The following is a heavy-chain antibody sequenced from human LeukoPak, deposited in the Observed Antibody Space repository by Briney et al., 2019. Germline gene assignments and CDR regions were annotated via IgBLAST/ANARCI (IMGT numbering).Heavy chain of an antibody. D-gene: IGHD3-10*01. CDR2: INPNSGGT. V-gene: IGHV1-2*06. CDR3: ALITMVRGPPEIDY. CDR1: GYTFTGHY. Sequence: ASVKVPCKASGYTFTGHYMHWVRQAPGQGLEWMGRINPNSGGTNYAQKFQGRVTMTRDTSISTAYMELSRLRSDDTAVYYCALITMVRGPPEIDYWGQGTLVTVSS. J-gene: IGHJ4*02.